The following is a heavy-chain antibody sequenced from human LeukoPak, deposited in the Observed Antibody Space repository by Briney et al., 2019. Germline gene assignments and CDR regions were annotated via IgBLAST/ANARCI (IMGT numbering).Heavy chain of an antibody. V-gene: IGHV3-30*02. D-gene: IGHD3-3*01. J-gene: IGHJ6*03. CDR2: IRYDGSNK. CDR3: ARERALPDLNSDYYYYYMDV. Sequence: PGGSLRLSCAASGFTFSSYGMHWVRQAPGKGLEWVAFIRYDGSNKYYADSVKGRFTISRDNSKNTLYLHVNSLRPEDTAVYYCARERALPDLNSDYYYYYMDVWGKGTTVTVSS. CDR1: GFTFSSYG.